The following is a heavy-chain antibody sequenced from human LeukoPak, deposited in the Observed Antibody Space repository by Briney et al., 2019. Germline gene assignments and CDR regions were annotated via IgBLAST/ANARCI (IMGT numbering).Heavy chain of an antibody. CDR1: GFTFSSYG. CDR2: IWYDGSNK. V-gene: IGHV3-33*01. D-gene: IGHD3-22*01. Sequence: PGRSLRLSCAASGFTFSSYGMHWVRQAPGKGLEWVAVIWYDGSNKYYADSVKGRFTISRDNSKNTLYMQMNSLRAEDTAVYYCASDPYYYDSSGHQLDYWGQGTLVTVSS. J-gene: IGHJ4*02. CDR3: ASDPYYYDSSGHQLDY.